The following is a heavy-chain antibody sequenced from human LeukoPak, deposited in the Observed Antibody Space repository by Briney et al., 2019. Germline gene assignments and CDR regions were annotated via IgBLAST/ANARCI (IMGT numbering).Heavy chain of an antibody. J-gene: IGHJ4*02. Sequence: SGGSLRLSCAASGFTFSSYAMSWVRQAPGKGLEWVSAISGSGGNTYYADSVKGRFTISGDNSKSTLYLQMNSLRVEDAAVYYCAKDHRGLLWFGELLVYWGQGTLVTVSS. D-gene: IGHD3-10*01. V-gene: IGHV3-23*01. CDR2: ISGSGGNT. CDR3: AKDHRGLLWFGELLVY. CDR1: GFTFSSYA.